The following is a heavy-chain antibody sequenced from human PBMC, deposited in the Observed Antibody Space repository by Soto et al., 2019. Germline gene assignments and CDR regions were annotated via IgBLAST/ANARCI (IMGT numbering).Heavy chain of an antibody. V-gene: IGHV4-59*01. J-gene: IGHJ4*02. CDR2: IYYSGST. D-gene: IGHD5-18*01. Sequence: SETLSFTCTVSGDSISDSYWSWIRQPPGKGLEWIGYIYYSGSTNYNPSLRSRVTISLDRSKRQFSLRLTSVTAADTAVYYCARDYNSYGHSYWGQGTLVNVSS. CDR1: GDSISDSY. CDR3: ARDYNSYGHSY.